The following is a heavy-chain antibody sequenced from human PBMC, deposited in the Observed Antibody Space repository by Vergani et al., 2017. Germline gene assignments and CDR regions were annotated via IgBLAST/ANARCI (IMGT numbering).Heavy chain of an antibody. CDR3: ARRYCSSTSCYAYFDY. V-gene: IGHV4-30-2*01. CDR1: GGSISSGGYS. CDR2: IYHSGST. D-gene: IGHD2-2*01. J-gene: IGHJ4*02. Sequence: QLQLQESGSGLVKPSQTLSLTCAVSGGSISSGGYSWSWIRQPPGKGLEWIGYIYHSGSTYYNPSLKSRVTISVDTSKNQFSLKLSSVTAADTAVYYCARRYCSSTSCYAYFDYWGQGTLVTVSS.